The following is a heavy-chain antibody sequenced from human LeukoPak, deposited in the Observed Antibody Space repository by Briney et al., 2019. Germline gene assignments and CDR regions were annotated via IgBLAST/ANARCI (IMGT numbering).Heavy chain of an antibody. CDR1: GFTVSSNY. CDR3: AKDGVVVAAPFDY. CDR2: IYSGGST. V-gene: IGHV3-66*01. D-gene: IGHD2-15*01. J-gene: IGHJ4*02. Sequence: WGSLRLSCAASGFTVSSNYMSWVRQAPGKGLEWVSVIYSGGSTYYADSVKGRFTISRDNSKNTLYLQMNSLRAEDTAVYYCAKDGVVVAAPFDYWGQGTLVTVSS.